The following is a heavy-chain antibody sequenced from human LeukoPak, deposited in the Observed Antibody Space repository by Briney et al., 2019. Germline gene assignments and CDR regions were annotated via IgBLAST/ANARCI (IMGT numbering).Heavy chain of an antibody. CDR3: ARGQPRGTYYYYYGMDV. CDR1: GGSFSGYY. CDR2: INHSGST. D-gene: IGHD3-10*01. J-gene: IGHJ6*02. V-gene: IGHV4-34*01. Sequence: SETLSLTCAVYGGSFSGYYWSWIRQPPGKGLEWIGEINHSGSTNYNPSLKSRVTISVDTSKNQFSLKLSSVTAADTAVYYCARGQPRGTYYYYYGMDVWGQGTTVTVSS.